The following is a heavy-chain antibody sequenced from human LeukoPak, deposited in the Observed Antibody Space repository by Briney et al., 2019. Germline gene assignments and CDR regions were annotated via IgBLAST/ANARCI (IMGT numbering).Heavy chain of an antibody. CDR3: AKASSSSRFYYMDV. D-gene: IGHD6-13*01. J-gene: IGHJ6*03. Sequence: PGGSLRLSCAASGFTFDDYAIHWVRQAPGKGLEWVSGISWNSGSIGYADSVKGRFTISRDNAKNSLYLQMNSLRAEDMALYYCAKASSSSRFYYMDVWGKGTTVTVSS. CDR1: GFTFDDYA. CDR2: ISWNSGSI. V-gene: IGHV3-9*03.